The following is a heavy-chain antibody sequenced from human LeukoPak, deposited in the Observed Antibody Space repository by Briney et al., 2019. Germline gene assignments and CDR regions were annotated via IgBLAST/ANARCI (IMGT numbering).Heavy chain of an antibody. J-gene: IGHJ6*03. CDR2: IRYDGSNK. D-gene: IGHD6-13*01. CDR1: GFTFSSYG. CDR3: AKETGSSWYYYYYYYMDV. V-gene: IGHV3-30*02. Sequence: PGGSLRLSCAASGFTFSSYGMHWVRQAPGKGLEWVAFIRYDGSNKYYADSVKGRFTISRDNSKNTLYLQMNSLRAEDTAVYYCAKETGSSWYYYYYYYMDVWGKGTTVTISS.